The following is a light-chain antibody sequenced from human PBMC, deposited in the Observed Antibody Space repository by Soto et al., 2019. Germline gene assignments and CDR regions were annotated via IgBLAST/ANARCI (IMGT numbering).Light chain of an antibody. V-gene: IGLV2-14*01. CDR1: TSDFGFYNY. J-gene: IGLJ1*01. Sequence: QYVLTQPASVSGSPGQSITISGTGTTSDFGFYNYVSWYQHHPGKAPKLLIYEVTNRHSGVSNRFSGSKSGNTASLTISGLQAEDEADYYCSSYTSSTAYVFGTGTKVTVL. CDR2: EVT. CDR3: SSYTSSTAYV.